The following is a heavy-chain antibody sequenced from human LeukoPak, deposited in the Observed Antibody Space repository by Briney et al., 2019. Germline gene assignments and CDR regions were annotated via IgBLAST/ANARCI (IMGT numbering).Heavy chain of an antibody. CDR2: ISESGSTT. D-gene: IGHD3-10*01. CDR3: ARETYYYGSGPQYYFDY. J-gene: IGHJ4*02. Sequence: TGGSLRLSCAASGFTFSTYEMNWVRQAPGKGLEWVSFISESGSTTYYGDSVKGRFTISRDNAKNSLYVQMNSLRAEDTAVYYCARETYYYGSGPQYYFDYWGQGTLVTVSS. CDR1: GFTFSTYE. V-gene: IGHV3-48*03.